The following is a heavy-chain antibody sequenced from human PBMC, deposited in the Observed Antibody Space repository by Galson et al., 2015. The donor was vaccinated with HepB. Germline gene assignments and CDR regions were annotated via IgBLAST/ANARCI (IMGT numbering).Heavy chain of an antibody. CDR2: INSDGSST. D-gene: IGHD3-22*01. CDR1: GFTFSSYW. CDR3: ARGVSGYDSSGYWWGNYYFDY. J-gene: IGHJ4*02. Sequence: SLRLSCAASGFTFSSYWMHWVRQAPGKGLVWVSRINSDGSSTSYADSVKGRFTISRDNAKNTLYLQMNGLRAEDTAVYYCARGVSGYDSSGYWWGNYYFDYWGQGTLVTVSS. V-gene: IGHV3-74*01.